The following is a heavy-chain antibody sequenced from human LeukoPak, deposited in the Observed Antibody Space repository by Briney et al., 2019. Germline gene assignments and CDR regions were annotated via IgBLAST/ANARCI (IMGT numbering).Heavy chain of an antibody. V-gene: IGHV1-2*02. CDR1: GYTFTGSY. Sequence: ASVKVSCKTSGYTFTGSYLHWVRQVPGQGLEWMGWTNPSTGGTKSARQFEGRVTMTRDTSNTTGYLELGSLRLDDTATYYCARGGAFCSITTCHEFDHWGQGTLVIVSS. CDR3: ARGGAFCSITTCHEFDH. J-gene: IGHJ4*02. CDR2: TNPSTGGT. D-gene: IGHD2-2*01.